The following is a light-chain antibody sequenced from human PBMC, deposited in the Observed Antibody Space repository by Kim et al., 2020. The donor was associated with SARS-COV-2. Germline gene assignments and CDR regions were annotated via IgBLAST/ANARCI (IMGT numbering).Light chain of an antibody. Sequence: GQSTTISCTGTSIDVGSSGLVSWYQHYPGEAPKLIIYEDTGRPSGVSHRFSGSRSGNTASLTISGLLGADQADYYCSSYAGSFSYVFGTGTKVTVL. CDR2: EDT. J-gene: IGLJ1*01. CDR1: SIDVGSSGL. V-gene: IGLV2-23*01. CDR3: SSYAGSFSYV.